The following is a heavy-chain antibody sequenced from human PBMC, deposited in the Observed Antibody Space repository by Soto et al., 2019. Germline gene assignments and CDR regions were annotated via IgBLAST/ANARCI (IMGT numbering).Heavy chain of an antibody. CDR1: VDSVSGNSAA. Sequence: SLTLSLTCAISVDSVSGNSAAWNWIRQSPSRCLEWLGRTYYRSKWYNDYAVSVKSRITVTQETSKNQFSLHLNSVTPEDTAVYCCATEFPYYEGSDSYVDHWGQRAMVTVSS. CDR3: ATEFPYYEGSDSYVDH. J-gene: IGHJ4*02. D-gene: IGHD3-16*01. CDR2: TYYRSKWYN. V-gene: IGHV6-1*01.